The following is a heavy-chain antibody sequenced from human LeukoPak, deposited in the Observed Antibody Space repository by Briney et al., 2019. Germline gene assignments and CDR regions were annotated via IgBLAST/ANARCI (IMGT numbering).Heavy chain of an antibody. CDR1: GFTFSDYY. CDR3: ATLPRGICVGDCHDASDM. J-gene: IGHJ3*02. V-gene: IGHV3-11*01. Sequence: GGSLRLSCAASGFTFSDYYMSWIRQAPGKGLEWVSFISNSGTSKHYAAAVRGRFTISRDNAKNSLYLQMNSLRVEDTAVYLCATLPRGICVGDCHDASDMWGQGTMVTVSS. CDR2: ISNSGTSK. D-gene: IGHD2-21*02.